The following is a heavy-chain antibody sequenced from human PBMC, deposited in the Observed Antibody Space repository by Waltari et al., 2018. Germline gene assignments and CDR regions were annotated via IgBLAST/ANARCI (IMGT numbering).Heavy chain of an antibody. D-gene: IGHD4-17*01. CDR3: ASDYGDYRYYYYMDV. Sequence: QVQLQESGPGLVKPSETLSLTCTVSGYSISSGYYWGWIRQPPGKGLEWIGSIYHSGSNYYNPYLKSRVTISVDTSKNQFSLKLSSVTAADTAVYYCASDYGDYRYYYYMDVWGKGTTVTVSS. V-gene: IGHV4-38-2*02. CDR1: GYSISSGYY. J-gene: IGHJ6*03. CDR2: IYHSGSN.